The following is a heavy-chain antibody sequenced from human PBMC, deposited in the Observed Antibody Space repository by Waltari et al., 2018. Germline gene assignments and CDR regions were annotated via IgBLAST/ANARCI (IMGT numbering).Heavy chain of an antibody. J-gene: IGHJ4*02. D-gene: IGHD6-19*01. CDR2: IYYSGST. CDR1: GGSISSSSYY. Sequence: QLQLQESGPGLVKPSETLSLTCTVSGGSISSSSYYWGWIRQPPGKGLEWIGSIYYSGSTYYNPSLKSPVTISVDTSKNQFSLKLSSVTAADTAVYYCARDPLSSGWPFDYWGQGTLVTVSS. V-gene: IGHV4-39*07. CDR3: ARDPLSSGWPFDY.